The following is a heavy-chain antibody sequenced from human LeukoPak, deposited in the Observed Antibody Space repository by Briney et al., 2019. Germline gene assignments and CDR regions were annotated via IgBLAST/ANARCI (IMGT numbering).Heavy chain of an antibody. Sequence: SGPTLVNPTQTLTLTCTFSGFSLSTSGVCVTWIRQPPGKALEWLARIDWDDDKYYSTSLKTRLTIPKDTSRNQVILTMTNMDPVDTATYYCARIDVDFYMDVWGKGTTVTVSS. CDR2: IDWDDDK. D-gene: IGHD3-3*01. CDR1: GFSLSTSGVC. V-gene: IGHV2-70*11. CDR3: ARIDVDFYMDV. J-gene: IGHJ6*03.